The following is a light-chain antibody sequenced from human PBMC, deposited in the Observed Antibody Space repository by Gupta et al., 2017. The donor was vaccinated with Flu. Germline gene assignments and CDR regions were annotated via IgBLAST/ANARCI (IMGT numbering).Light chain of an antibody. CDR1: QTINNN. CDR3: QQGDSTPIN. Sequence: DIQLTQSPSSLSAAVGDRVTITCRASQTINNNLNWYQQKPGKAPKVLIYAASNLQSGVPSRFSGSGSGTHFTLTISRLQSEDFATYYCQQGDSTPINFGWGTKVEIK. CDR2: AAS. J-gene: IGKJ4*01. V-gene: IGKV1-39*01.